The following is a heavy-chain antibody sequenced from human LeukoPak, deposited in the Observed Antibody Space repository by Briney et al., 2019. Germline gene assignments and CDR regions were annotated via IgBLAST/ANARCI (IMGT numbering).Heavy chain of an antibody. J-gene: IGHJ5*02. CDR1: GGSFSGYY. CDR3: ARHRGLYYYGSGSHRNWFDP. D-gene: IGHD3-10*01. CDR2: INHSGST. V-gene: IGHV4-34*01. Sequence: PSETLSLTCAVYGGSFSGYYWSWIRQPPGKGLEWIGEINHSGSTNYNPSLKSRVTISVDTSKNQFSLKLSSVTAADTAVYYCARHRGLYYYGSGSHRNWFDPWGQGTLVTVSS.